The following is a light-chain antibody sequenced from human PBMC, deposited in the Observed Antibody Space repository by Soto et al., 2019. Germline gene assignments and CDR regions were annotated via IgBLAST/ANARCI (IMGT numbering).Light chain of an antibody. Sequence: EIVLTQSPGTLSLSPGERATVSCRASQSVSSSYLAWYQKKPGQAPRLLIYDTSSRATGIPDRFSGSGSGTDFTLTISRLEPEDFAVYYCQQYHTSPLTFGGGTKVEIK. CDR3: QQYHTSPLT. V-gene: IGKV3-20*01. J-gene: IGKJ4*01. CDR2: DTS. CDR1: QSVSSSY.